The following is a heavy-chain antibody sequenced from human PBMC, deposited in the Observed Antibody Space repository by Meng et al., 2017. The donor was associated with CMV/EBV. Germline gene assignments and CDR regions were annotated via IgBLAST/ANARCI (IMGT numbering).Heavy chain of an antibody. CDR3: ARVGRSHIVVVPAAMGQGPPLPMDV. CDR2: INHSGST. D-gene: IGHD2-2*01. Sequence: GSLRLSCAVYGASFSGYYWSGIRPPPGQGLEWIGEINHSGSTNYNPSLKSRVTISVDTSKNQFSLKLSSVTAADTAVYYCARVGRSHIVVVPAAMGQGPPLPMDVWGQGTTVTVSS. CDR1: GASFSGYY. V-gene: IGHV4-34*01. J-gene: IGHJ6*02.